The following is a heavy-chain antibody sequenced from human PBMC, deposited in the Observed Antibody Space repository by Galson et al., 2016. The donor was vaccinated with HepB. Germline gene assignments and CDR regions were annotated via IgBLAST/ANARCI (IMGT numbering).Heavy chain of an antibody. CDR2: IYSGGNT. J-gene: IGHJ4*02. CDR1: GFIVSTSY. Sequence: SLRLSCAASGFIVSTSYMSWVRQAPGKGLEWVSVIYSGGNTYYADSVKGRFTISRDNSKSTLYLQMNSLRAEDTAIYYCARVIRGHDRYYFDYWGQGTLVTVSS. D-gene: IGHD3-22*01. V-gene: IGHV3-53*01. CDR3: ARVIRGHDRYYFDY.